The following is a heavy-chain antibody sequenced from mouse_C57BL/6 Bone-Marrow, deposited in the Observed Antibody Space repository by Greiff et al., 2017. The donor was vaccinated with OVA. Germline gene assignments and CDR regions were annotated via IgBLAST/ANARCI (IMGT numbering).Heavy chain of an antibody. CDR1: GFTFSDYY. J-gene: IGHJ3*01. V-gene: IGHV5-12*01. CDR3: ARHSGYYYGSSPFAY. D-gene: IGHD1-1*01. Sequence: VQRVESGGGLVQPGGSLKLSCAASGFTFSDYYMYWVRQTPEKRLEWVAYISNGGGSTYYPDTVKGRFTISRDNAKNTLYLQMSRLKSEDTAMYYCARHSGYYYGSSPFAYWGQGTLVTVSA. CDR2: ISNGGGST.